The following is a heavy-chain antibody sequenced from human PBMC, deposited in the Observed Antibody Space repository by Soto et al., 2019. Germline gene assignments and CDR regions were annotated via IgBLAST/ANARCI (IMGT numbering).Heavy chain of an antibody. J-gene: IGHJ6*02. CDR2: INTGNANT. D-gene: IGHD6-19*01. Sequence: ASVKVSCKASGYGFTTYAIHWVRQAPGQRLEWMGWINTGNANTKYSQKFQGRVTITRDTSASTAYMELSSLRSEDTAVYYCASGVVAGTYYYYYGMDVWGQGTTVTVSS. CDR1: GYGFTTYA. CDR3: ASGVVAGTYYYYYGMDV. V-gene: IGHV1-3*04.